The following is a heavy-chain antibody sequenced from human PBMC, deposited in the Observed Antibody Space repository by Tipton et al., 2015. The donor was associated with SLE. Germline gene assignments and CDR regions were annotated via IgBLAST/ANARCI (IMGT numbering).Heavy chain of an antibody. CDR1: GFTFSRFA. CDR3: AKDFDGYNGFDF. CDR2: ISNSGYTI. J-gene: IGHJ4*02. V-gene: IGHV3-48*03. Sequence: SLRLSCAASGFTFSRFAMHWVRQAPGKGLEWVSYISNSGYTIHYAESVKGRFTVFRDDAKNSLYLQMNSLRPEDTALYYCAKDFDGYNGFDFWGQGTLVTVSS. D-gene: IGHD5-24*01.